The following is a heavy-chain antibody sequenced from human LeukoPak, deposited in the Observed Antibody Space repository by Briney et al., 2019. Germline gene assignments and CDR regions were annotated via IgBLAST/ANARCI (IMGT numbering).Heavy chain of an antibody. J-gene: IGHJ6*02. D-gene: IGHD6-19*01. Sequence: SETLSLTCAVYGGSFSGYYWSWIRQPPGKGLEWIGEINHSGSTNYNPSLKSRVTISVDTSKNQFSLKLSSVTAADTAVYYCARISSRGYYYYYGMDVWGQGTTVTVSS. CDR3: ARISSRGYYYYYGMDV. CDR2: INHSGST. V-gene: IGHV4-34*01. CDR1: GGSFSGYY.